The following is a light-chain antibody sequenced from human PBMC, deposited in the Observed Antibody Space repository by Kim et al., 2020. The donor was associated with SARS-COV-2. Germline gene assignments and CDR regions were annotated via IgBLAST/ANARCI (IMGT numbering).Light chain of an antibody. CDR2: GKN. Sequence: SSELTHDPAVSVALAQTVRLTCHGDSLRSYYATWYQQKPGQAPRVVIYGKNNRPSGIPDRFSGSSSGNTASLTLTGTQAGDEADYYCNSRGSNDDAVFGG. CDR3: NSRGSNDDAV. V-gene: IGLV3-19*01. J-gene: IGLJ2*01. CDR1: SLRSYY.